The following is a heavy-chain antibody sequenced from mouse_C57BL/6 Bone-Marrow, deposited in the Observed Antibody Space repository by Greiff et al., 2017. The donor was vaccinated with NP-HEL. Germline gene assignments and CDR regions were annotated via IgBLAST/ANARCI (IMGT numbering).Heavy chain of an antibody. CDR3: ALVDYGNYAWVAY. D-gene: IGHD2-1*01. CDR2: IIPGSGST. V-gene: IGHV1-9*01. Sequence: QVQLQQSGAELMKPGASVKLSCKATGYTFTDYWIEWVQQRPGHGLEWIGEIIPGSGSTNYNENFKGKATFTAATSSNTAYLQLSSLTTDDSAIYYCALVDYGNYAWVAYWGQGTLVTVSA. CDR1: GYTFTDYW. J-gene: IGHJ3*01.